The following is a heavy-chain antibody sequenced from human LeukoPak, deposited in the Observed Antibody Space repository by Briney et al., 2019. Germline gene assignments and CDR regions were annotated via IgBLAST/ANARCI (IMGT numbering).Heavy chain of an antibody. Sequence: PSETLSLTCTVSGGPISSYYWSWIRQPAGKGLEWIGRIYPNGATNYNPSLKSRITMSVDTSMTQFSLKLTSVTAADTATYYCSRESGAFCPFGYWGQGTLVIVSS. CDR3: SRESGAFCPFGY. J-gene: IGHJ4*02. D-gene: IGHD1-26*01. V-gene: IGHV4-4*07. CDR1: GGPISSYY. CDR2: IYPNGAT.